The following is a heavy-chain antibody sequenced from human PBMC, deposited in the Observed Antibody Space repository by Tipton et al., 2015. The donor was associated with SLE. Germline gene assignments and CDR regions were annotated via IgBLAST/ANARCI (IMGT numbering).Heavy chain of an antibody. J-gene: IGHJ6*03. V-gene: IGHV4-34*01. D-gene: IGHD3-3*01. CDR2: INHSGST. Sequence: TLSLTCAVYGGSFSGYYWRWIRQPPGKGLEWIGEINHSGSTNYNPSLKSRVTISVDTSKNQFSLKLSSVTAADTAVYYCARLPYDTYYDFWSGYSYCYYMDVWGKETPVTVSS. CDR1: GGSFSGYY. CDR3: ARLPYDTYYDFWSGYSYCYYMDV.